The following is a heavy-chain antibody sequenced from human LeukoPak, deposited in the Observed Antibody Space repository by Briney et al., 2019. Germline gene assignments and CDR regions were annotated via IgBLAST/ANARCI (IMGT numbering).Heavy chain of an antibody. V-gene: IGHV1-2*04. J-gene: IGHJ4*02. CDR3: ARATGTTNFDY. Sequence: ASVKVSCTASGYTLTGYYMHWVRQAPGQGLEWMGWINPNSGGTNYAQKFQGWVTMTRDTSISTAYMELSRLRSDDTAVYYCARATGTTNFDYWGQGTLVTVSS. CDR2: INPNSGGT. D-gene: IGHD1-1*01. CDR1: GYTLTGYY.